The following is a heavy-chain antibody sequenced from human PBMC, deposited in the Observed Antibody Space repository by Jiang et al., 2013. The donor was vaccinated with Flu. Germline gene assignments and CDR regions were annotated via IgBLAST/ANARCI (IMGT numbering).Heavy chain of an antibody. Sequence: LKSRVTMSVDTSKNQFSLKLSSVTAADTAVYYCAREADCSSTSCYYYGMDVWGQGTTVTVSS. V-gene: IGHV4-4*06. CDR3: AREADCSSTSCYYYGMDV. D-gene: IGHD2-2*01. J-gene: IGHJ6*02.